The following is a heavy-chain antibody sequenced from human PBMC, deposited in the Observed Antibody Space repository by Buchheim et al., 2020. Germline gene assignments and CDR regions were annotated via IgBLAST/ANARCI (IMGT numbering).Heavy chain of an antibody. D-gene: IGHD3-10*01. CDR2: IYYSGST. V-gene: IGHV4-31*03. Sequence: QVQLQESGPGLVKPSQTLSLTCTVSGGSISSGGYYWSWIRKHPGKGLEWIGYIYYSGSTYYNPSIQSRVTISVDTSKNQFALKLSSVTAADTAVYYCARYYHMVRGVPPYNWFDPWGQGTL. J-gene: IGHJ5*02. CDR1: GGSISSGGYY. CDR3: ARYYHMVRGVPPYNWFDP.